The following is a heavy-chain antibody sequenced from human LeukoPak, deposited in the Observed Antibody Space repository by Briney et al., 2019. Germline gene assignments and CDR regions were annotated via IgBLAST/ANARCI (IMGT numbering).Heavy chain of an antibody. CDR1: GGTFNSYA. D-gene: IGHD3-3*01. Sequence: ASLKVSCKTSGGTFNSYAISWVRQAPGQGLEWMGGIIPIFGTANYAQKFQGKVTITADESTSTAYMELSSLRSEDTAVYYCARSRGFEWLFDYWGQGTLVTVSS. J-gene: IGHJ4*02. CDR2: IIPIFGTA. CDR3: ARSRGFEWLFDY. V-gene: IGHV1-69*13.